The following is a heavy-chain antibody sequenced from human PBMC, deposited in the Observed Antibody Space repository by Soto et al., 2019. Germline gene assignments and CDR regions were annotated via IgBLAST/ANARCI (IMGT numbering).Heavy chain of an antibody. Sequence: EVQLVESGGGLVKPGGSLRLSCAASGFTFSNAWMGWVRQAPGKGLEWVGRIKSKTDGGTTDYAAPVKGRFTISRDDSKNTLYLQMNSLKTEDTAVYYCTTDRNHYDILTGYAPIHPPDWYFDLWGRGTLVTVSS. J-gene: IGHJ2*01. CDR2: IKSKTDGGTT. V-gene: IGHV3-15*01. CDR1: GFTFSNAW. D-gene: IGHD3-9*01. CDR3: TTDRNHYDILTGYAPIHPPDWYFDL.